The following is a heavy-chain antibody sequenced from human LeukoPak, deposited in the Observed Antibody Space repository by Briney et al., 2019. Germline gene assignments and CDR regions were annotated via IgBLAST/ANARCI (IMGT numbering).Heavy chain of an antibody. CDR3: ARYWAEPAATDDAFDI. Sequence: ASMKVSCKTSGYTFTTYFIHWVRQAPGQGLEWMGGINPYSVDTKYAQKFQGRVTMARATSISTAYMELSRLMSDDTAVYYCARYWAEPAATDDAFDIWGQGTMVVVSS. CDR1: GYTFTTYF. V-gene: IGHV1-2*02. J-gene: IGHJ3*02. D-gene: IGHD2-15*01. CDR2: INPYSVDT.